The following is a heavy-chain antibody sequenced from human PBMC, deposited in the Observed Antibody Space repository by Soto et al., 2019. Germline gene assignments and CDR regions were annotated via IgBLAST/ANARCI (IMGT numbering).Heavy chain of an antibody. D-gene: IGHD4-17*01. Sequence: SETLSLTCAVSSGSISSSNWWSWVRQPPGKGLEWIGEIYHSGSTNYNPSLKSRVTISVDKSKNQFSLKLSSVTAADTAVYYCARDIGTTVTDYFDYWGQGTLVTVSS. V-gene: IGHV4-4*02. CDR3: ARDIGTTVTDYFDY. CDR1: SGSISSSNW. CDR2: IYHSGST. J-gene: IGHJ4*02.